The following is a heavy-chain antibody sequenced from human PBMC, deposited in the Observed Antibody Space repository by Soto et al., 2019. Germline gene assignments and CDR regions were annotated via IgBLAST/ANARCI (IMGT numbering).Heavy chain of an antibody. D-gene: IGHD6-13*01. Sequence: GGSLRLSCAASEFTFSSYWMSWVRQAPGKGLEWVANIKQDGSGKYYVDSVKGRFTISRDNAKNSLYLQMNSLRAEDTAAYYRASPAGDLIAAAGTFYYWGQGTLVTVSS. CDR2: IKQDGSGK. V-gene: IGHV3-7*01. CDR3: ASPAGDLIAAAGTFYY. J-gene: IGHJ4*02. CDR1: EFTFSSYW.